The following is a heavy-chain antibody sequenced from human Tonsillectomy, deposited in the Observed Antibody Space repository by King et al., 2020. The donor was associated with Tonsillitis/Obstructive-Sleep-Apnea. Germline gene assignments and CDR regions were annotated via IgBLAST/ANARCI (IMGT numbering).Heavy chain of an antibody. Sequence: VQLVESGAEVKKTGESLTMSCTGSGYSFASYWIGWVRQMPGKGLEWMGIIYPGDSNPIYSPSFQGQVTISADKSTNTAYLQWSSLKASDTAMYYCARQLLQYQPFDYWGQGTLVTVSS. CDR2: IYPGDSNP. CDR3: ARQLLQYQPFDY. CDR1: GYSFASYW. D-gene: IGHD2-2*01. J-gene: IGHJ4*02. V-gene: IGHV5-51*01.